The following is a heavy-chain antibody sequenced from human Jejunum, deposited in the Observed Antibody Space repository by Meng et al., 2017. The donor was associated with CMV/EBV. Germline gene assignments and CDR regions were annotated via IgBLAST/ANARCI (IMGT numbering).Heavy chain of an antibody. Sequence: FACIGNFMRWVRRAPGKGQEWVSVIYPGGNTHYAGSVKCRFTISRDNSKNALYLQMNILRAEDTAVYYCALQTVSAGGRYYFGSWGQGTLVTVSS. CDR1: FACIGNF. V-gene: IGHV3-66*02. D-gene: IGHD6-13*01. CDR2: IYPGGNT. CDR3: ALQTVSAGGRYYFGS. J-gene: IGHJ4*02.